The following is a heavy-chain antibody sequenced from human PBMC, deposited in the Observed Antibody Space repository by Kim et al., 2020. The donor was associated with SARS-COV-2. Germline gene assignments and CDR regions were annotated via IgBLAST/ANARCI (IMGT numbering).Heavy chain of an antibody. CDR3: AKEPFYDFWSGYYFDY. J-gene: IGHJ4*02. Sequence: VRGRSTTPRNNSKNTLYLQMNSLRVEDTAVYYCAKEPFYDFWSGYYFDYWGQGTLVTVSS. V-gene: IGHV3-23*01. D-gene: IGHD3-3*01.